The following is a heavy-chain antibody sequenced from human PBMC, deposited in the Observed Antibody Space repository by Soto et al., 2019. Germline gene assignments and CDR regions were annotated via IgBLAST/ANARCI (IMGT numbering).Heavy chain of an antibody. V-gene: IGHV3-64D*06. CDR1: GFTFSNSY. Sequence: PGGSLRLSCSVFGFTFSNSYMHWVRQTPEKGLQYVSSISENGDITYYPDSVKGRFTISRDNSKSTVYLQVSSLRIEDTGVYYCVKDRFVDYWGQGVLVTVSS. CDR2: ISENGDIT. J-gene: IGHJ4*02. CDR3: VKDRFVDY.